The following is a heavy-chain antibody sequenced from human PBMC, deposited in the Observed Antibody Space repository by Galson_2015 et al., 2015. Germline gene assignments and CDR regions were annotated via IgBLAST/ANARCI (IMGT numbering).Heavy chain of an antibody. CDR3: AHIIPRRELLYPHFDY. Sequence: PALVKPTQTLTLTCTFSGFSLSTSGVGVGWIRQPPGKALEWLALIYWNDDKRYSPSLKSRLTITKDTSKNQVVLTMTNMDPVDTATYYCAHIIPRRELLYPHFDYWGQGTLVTVSS. J-gene: IGHJ4*02. D-gene: IGHD1-26*01. CDR1: GFSLSTSGVG. V-gene: IGHV2-5*01. CDR2: IYWNDDK.